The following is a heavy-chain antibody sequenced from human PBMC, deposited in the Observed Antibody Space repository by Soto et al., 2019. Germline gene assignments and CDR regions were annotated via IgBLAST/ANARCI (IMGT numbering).Heavy chain of an antibody. CDR3: ATHIAAAGSAEYAFDI. CDR1: GGSISSYY. Sequence: QVQLQESGPGLVKPSETLSLTCTVSGGSISSYYWSWIRQPPGKGLGWIGYIYYSGSTNYNPSLKSRVTISVDTSKNQFSLKLSSVTAADTAVYYCATHIAAAGSAEYAFDIWGQGTMVTVSS. CDR2: IYYSGST. J-gene: IGHJ3*02. D-gene: IGHD6-13*01. V-gene: IGHV4-59*08.